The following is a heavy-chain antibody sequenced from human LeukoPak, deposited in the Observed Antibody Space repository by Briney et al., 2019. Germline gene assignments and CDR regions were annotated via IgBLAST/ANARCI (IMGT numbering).Heavy chain of an antibody. V-gene: IGHV1-2*02. CDR3: ARGRSGDFFDY. CDR1: GYTFTSYG. D-gene: IGHD3-10*01. Sequence: ASVKVSCKASGYTFTSYGISWVRQAPGQGLEWMGWINPNSGGTNYIQKFQGRVTMTRDTSISTAHMELSRLRSDDTAVYYCARGRSGDFFDYWGQGTLVTVSS. CDR2: INPNSGGT. J-gene: IGHJ4*02.